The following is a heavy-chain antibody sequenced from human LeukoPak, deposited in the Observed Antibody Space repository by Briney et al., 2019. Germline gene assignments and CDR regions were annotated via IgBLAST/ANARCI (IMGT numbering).Heavy chain of an antibody. V-gene: IGHV4-39*07. J-gene: IGHJ4*02. D-gene: IGHD3-22*01. CDR3: ARDGQLLPDY. Sequence: SETLSLTCTVSGGSVISSTYYWGWIRQPPGKGLEWIGSIYYSGSTYYNPSLKSRVTISVDTSKNQFSLKLSSVTAADTAVYYCARDGQLLPDYWGQGTLVTVSS. CDR2: IYYSGST. CDR1: GGSVISSTYY.